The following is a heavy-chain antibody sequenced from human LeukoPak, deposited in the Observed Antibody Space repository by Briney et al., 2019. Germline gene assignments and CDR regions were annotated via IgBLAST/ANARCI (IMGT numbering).Heavy chain of an antibody. J-gene: IGHJ4*02. CDR2: IWYDGSNK. CDR1: GFTFSSYG. CDR3: VRGFRPTTVTSYYFDY. D-gene: IGHD4-17*01. V-gene: IGHV3-33*01. Sequence: GGSLRLSCAASGFTFSSYGMHWVRQAPGKGLEWVAVIWYDGSNKYYADSVKGQFTISRDNSKNTLYLQMNSLRAEDTAVYYCVRGFRPTTVTSYYFDYWGQGTLVTVSS.